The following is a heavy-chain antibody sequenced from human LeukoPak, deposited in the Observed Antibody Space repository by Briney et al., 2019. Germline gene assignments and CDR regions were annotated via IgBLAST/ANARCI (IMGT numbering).Heavy chain of an antibody. Sequence: GGSLRLSCEASGLTLSDYWMSWVRQAPGKGLEWVSVIYSGGSTYYADSVKGRFTISRDNSKNTLYLQMNSLRAEDTAVYYCARDFGVLDYWGQGTLVTVSS. V-gene: IGHV3-66*02. CDR1: GLTLSDYW. D-gene: IGHD3-10*01. CDR2: IYSGGST. CDR3: ARDFGVLDY. J-gene: IGHJ4*02.